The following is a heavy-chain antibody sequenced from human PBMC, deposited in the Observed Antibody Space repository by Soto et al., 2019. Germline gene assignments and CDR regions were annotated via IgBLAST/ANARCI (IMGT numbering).Heavy chain of an antibody. CDR1: GYSFTSYW. D-gene: IGHD3-3*01. CDR3: ARANDYDFWSGLTYYYYYGMDV. CDR2: IYPGDSDT. V-gene: IGHV5-51*01. J-gene: IGHJ6*02. Sequence: GESLKISCKGSGYSFTSYWIGWVRQMPGKGLEWMGIIYPGDSDTRYSPSFQGQVTISADKSISTAYLQWSSLKASDTAMYYCARANDYDFWSGLTYYYYYGMDVWGQGTTVTVSS.